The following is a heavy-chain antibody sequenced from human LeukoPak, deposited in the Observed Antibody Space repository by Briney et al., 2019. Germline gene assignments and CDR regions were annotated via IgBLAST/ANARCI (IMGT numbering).Heavy chain of an antibody. CDR2: IWYDGSNK. CDR1: GFTFSSYG. V-gene: IGHV3-33*01. D-gene: IGHD2-21*02. Sequence: GRSLRLSCAASGFTFSSYGMHWVRQAPGKGLEWVAVIWYDGSNKYYADSVKGRFTISRDNAKNSLYLQMNSLRAEDTAVYYCARASSLAYCGGDCQYYFDYWGQGTLVTVSS. J-gene: IGHJ4*02. CDR3: ARASSLAYCGGDCQYYFDY.